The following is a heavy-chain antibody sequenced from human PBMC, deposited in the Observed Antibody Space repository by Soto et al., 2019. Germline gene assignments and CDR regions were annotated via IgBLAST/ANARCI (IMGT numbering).Heavy chain of an antibody. CDR3: AKDGVGGVRGVITNYYYYGMDV. J-gene: IGHJ6*02. V-gene: IGHV1-8*01. CDR1: GYTFTSYD. CDR2: MNPNSGNT. Sequence: GASVKVSCKASGYTFTSYDINWVRQATGQGFEWMGWMNPNSGNTGYAQKFQGWVTMTRDTSISTAYMELSRLRAEDTAVYYCAKDGVGGVRGVITNYYYYGMDVWGQGTTVTVSS. D-gene: IGHD3-10*01.